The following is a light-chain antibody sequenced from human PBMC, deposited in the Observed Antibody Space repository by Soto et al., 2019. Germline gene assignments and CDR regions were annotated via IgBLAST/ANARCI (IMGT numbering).Light chain of an antibody. Sequence: EIVMTHSPASLSVSPGERATLSCRASQSVSSYLAWYQQKPGQAPRLLIYNAFNRATGIPDRFSGSGSGTDFTLTISRLEPEDFAVYYCQQYGSSPGTFGGGTKVDI. J-gene: IGKJ4*01. CDR1: QSVSSY. CDR3: QQYGSSPGT. V-gene: IGKV3-20*01. CDR2: NAF.